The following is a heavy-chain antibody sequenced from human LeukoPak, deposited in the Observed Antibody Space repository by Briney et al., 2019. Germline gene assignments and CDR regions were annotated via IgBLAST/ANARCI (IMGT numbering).Heavy chain of an antibody. J-gene: IGHJ3*02. V-gene: IGHV4-59*01. CDR2: IYYSGST. CDR3: ARDGVLAYGSGSYFAFDI. Sequence: SETLSLTCTVSGGSIRSYYWSWIRQPPGKGLEWIGYIYYSGSTNYNPSLKSRVTISVDTSKNQFSLKLSSVTPADTAVYYCARDGVLAYGSGSYFAFDIWGQGTTVTVSS. CDR1: GGSIRSYY. D-gene: IGHD3-10*01.